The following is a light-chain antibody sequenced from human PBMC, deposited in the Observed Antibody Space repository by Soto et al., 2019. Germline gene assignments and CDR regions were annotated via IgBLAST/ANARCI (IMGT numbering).Light chain of an antibody. V-gene: IGKV2-28*01. CDR3: MQALQSLT. Sequence: EIWMTQSPLTLPVTPGEPASISCRSSQSLLYNNTYNYLDWYVQKPGQSPQLLIYFGSNRAPGVPDRFSGTGSGTDFTLKINRVEAEDVGTYYCMQALQSLTFGQGTRLAIK. J-gene: IGKJ5*01. CDR1: QSLLYNNTYNY. CDR2: FGS.